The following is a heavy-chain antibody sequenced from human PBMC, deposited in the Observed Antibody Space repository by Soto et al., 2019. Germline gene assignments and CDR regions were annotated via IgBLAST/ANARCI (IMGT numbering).Heavy chain of an antibody. CDR2: IYYSGST. D-gene: IGHD3-3*01. V-gene: IGHV4-30-4*01. Sequence: SETLSLTCTVSGGSISSGDYYWSWIRQPPGKGLEWIGNIYYSGSTYYNPSLKSPVTISVDTSKNQSSLKLSSVTAADTAVYYCARVVYSSAKRFLAPWFDPWGQGTLVTVSS. J-gene: IGHJ5*02. CDR3: ARVVYSSAKRFLAPWFDP. CDR1: GGSISSGDYY.